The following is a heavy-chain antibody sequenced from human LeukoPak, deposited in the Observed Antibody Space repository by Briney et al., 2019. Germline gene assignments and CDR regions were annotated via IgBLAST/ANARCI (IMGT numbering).Heavy chain of an antibody. CDR3: ARSLAVAGTSNAFDI. CDR2: ISNSGGST. CDR1: GFTFSSYA. V-gene: IGHV3-23*01. J-gene: IGHJ3*02. Sequence: GGSLRLSCAASGFTFSSYAMSWVRQAPGKGLEWVSGISNSGGSTYYADSVKGRFTISRDNSKNMLYLQMNSLRAEDTAVYYCARSLAVAGTSNAFDIWGQGTMVTVSS. D-gene: IGHD6-19*01.